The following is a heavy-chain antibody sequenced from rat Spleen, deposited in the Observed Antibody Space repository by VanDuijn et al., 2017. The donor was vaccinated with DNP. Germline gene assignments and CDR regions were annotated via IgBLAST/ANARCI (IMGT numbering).Heavy chain of an antibody. CDR3: VRWNNSGYYFDY. J-gene: IGHJ2*01. Sequence: EVQLVESGGGLVQPGRSLKVSCAASGFTFSDYYMAWVRQAPTKGLEWVAYIRYDGGIIYYGDSVRGRFTISRDNAKSTLYLQMNSLRSEDMATYFCVRWNNSGYYFDYWGQGVMVTVSS. V-gene: IGHV5-22*01. CDR2: IRYDGGII. D-gene: IGHD4-3*01. CDR1: GFTFSDYY.